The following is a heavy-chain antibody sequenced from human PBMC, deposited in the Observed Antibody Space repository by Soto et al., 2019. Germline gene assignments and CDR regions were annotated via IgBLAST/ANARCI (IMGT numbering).Heavy chain of an antibody. CDR3: ASAAYYFDTSGYYY. Sequence: EVQLVESGGGLVKPGGSLRLSCAASGFTFSSYSMNWVRQAPGKGLEWVSSISSSSSYIYYADSVKGRFTISRDNAKNSLYLQMNSLRDEDTAVYYCASAAYYFDTSGYYYWGQGTLVTVSS. CDR1: GFTFSSYS. CDR2: ISSSSSYI. V-gene: IGHV3-21*01. J-gene: IGHJ4*02. D-gene: IGHD3-22*01.